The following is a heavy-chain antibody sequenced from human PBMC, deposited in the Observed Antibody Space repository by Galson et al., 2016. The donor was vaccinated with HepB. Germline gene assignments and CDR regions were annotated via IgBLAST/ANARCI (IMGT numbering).Heavy chain of an antibody. Sequence: SLRLSCAASGFSFDVYGMSWVRQVPGKGLEWVAGINWSGTVTGYADSVKDRFTISRDNTQNSLYLEVSSLRAEVTALYYCTRDLFDYWSGPEGYWGQGTLVTVSS. CDR2: INWSGTVT. V-gene: IGHV3-20*04. CDR3: TRDLFDYWSGPEGY. J-gene: IGHJ4*02. D-gene: IGHD3-3*01. CDR1: GFSFDVYG.